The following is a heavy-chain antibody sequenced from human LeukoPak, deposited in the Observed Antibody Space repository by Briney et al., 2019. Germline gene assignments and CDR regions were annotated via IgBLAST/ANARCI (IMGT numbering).Heavy chain of an antibody. D-gene: IGHD2-15*01. CDR2: INHSGST. CDR3: ARMRCGGGSCYSYFDY. Sequence: SETLSLTCTVSLDSTTSNFWSWIRQPPGRGLEWIGEINHSGSTYYNPSLKSRVTISVDTSKNQFSLKLSSVTAADTAVYCCARMRCGGGSCYSYFDYWGQGTLVTVSS. CDR1: LDSTTSNF. V-gene: IGHV4-34*01. J-gene: IGHJ4*02.